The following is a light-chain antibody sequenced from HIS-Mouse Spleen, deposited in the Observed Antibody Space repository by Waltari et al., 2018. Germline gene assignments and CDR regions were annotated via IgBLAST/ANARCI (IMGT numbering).Light chain of an antibody. CDR1: SSNIGSNY. CDR2: RNN. CDR3: AAWDDSLSGHVV. Sequence: QSVLTQPPSASGTPGQRVTISCSGSSSNIGSNYVYWYQQLPGTAPKLLIYRNNPRPSGVPDRCSGSKSGTSASLAISGLRSEDEADYYCAAWDDSLSGHVVFGGGTKLTVL. J-gene: IGLJ2*01. V-gene: IGLV1-47*01.